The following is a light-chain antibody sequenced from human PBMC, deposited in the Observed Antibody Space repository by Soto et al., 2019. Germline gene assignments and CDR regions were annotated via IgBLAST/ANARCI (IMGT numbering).Light chain of an antibody. Sequence: EIVLTQSPGTLALSPGERATLSCRASQSVGINVAWYQQKPGQAPRLLIYDVSTRATGIPTRFSGSVSGTEFTLTISSLQSEDLAAYYGQQYNNWPLTFGGGTKVDIK. CDR2: DVS. CDR3: QQYNNWPLT. CDR1: QSVGIN. J-gene: IGKJ4*01. V-gene: IGKV3D-15*01.